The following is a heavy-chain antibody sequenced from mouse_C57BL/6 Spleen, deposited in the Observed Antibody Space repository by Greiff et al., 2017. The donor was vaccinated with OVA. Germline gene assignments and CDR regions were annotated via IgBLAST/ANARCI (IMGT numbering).Heavy chain of an antibody. J-gene: IGHJ4*01. CDR3: AREDYYGSNYAMDY. Sequence: QVQLQQPGAELVRPGSSVKLSCKASGYTFTSYWMHWVKQRPIQGLEWIGNIDPSDSETHYTQKFKDKATLTVDKSSSTAYMQLSSLTSEDSAVYYCAREDYYGSNYAMDYWGQGTSVTVSS. D-gene: IGHD1-1*01. V-gene: IGHV1-52*01. CDR2: IDPSDSET. CDR1: GYTFTSYW.